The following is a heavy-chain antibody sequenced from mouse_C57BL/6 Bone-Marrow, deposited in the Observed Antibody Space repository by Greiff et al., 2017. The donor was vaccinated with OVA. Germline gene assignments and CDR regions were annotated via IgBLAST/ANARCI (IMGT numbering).Heavy chain of an antibody. CDR1: GFSLSTSGMG. Sequence: QVTLKESGPGILQSSQTLSLTCSFSGFSLSTSGMGVSWIRQPSGKGLEWLAHIYWDDDKRYNPSLKSRLTISKDTSRNQVFLKITSVDTADTATYYCARRNPVGYAMDYWGQGTSVTVSS. V-gene: IGHV8-12*01. J-gene: IGHJ4*01. CDR3: ARRNPVGYAMDY. CDR2: IYWDDDK.